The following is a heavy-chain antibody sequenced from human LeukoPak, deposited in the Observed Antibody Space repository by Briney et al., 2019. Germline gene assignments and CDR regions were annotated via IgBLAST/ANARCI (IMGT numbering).Heavy chain of an antibody. Sequence: SETLSLTCTVSGGSISSGGYYWSWIRQPPGKGLEWIGYIYHSGSTYYNPSLKSRVTISVDRSKNQFSLKLSSVTAADTAVYYCAREGQEAVDYWGQGTLVTVSS. D-gene: IGHD6-19*01. V-gene: IGHV4-30-2*01. CDR2: IYHSGST. J-gene: IGHJ4*02. CDR1: GGSISSGGYY. CDR3: AREGQEAVDY.